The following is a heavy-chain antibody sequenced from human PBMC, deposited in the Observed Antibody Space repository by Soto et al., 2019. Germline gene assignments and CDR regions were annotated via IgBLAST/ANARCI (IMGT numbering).Heavy chain of an antibody. CDR3: ARVRYGDYYDY. CDR1: GGSISSSSYY. CDR2: IYYSGST. D-gene: IGHD4-17*01. Sequence: SETLSLTCTVSGGSISSSSYYWGWIRQPPGKGLEWIGSIYYSGSTYYNPSLKSRVTISVDTSKNQFSLNLNSVTAADTAVYYCARVRYGDYYDYWGQGTLVTVSS. J-gene: IGHJ4*02. V-gene: IGHV4-39*01.